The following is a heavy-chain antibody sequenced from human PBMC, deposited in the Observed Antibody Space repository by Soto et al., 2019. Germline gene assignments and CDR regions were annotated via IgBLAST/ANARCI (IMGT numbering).Heavy chain of an antibody. CDR3: ARDSQFAYCSSTSCYGTFDY. J-gene: IGHJ4*02. Sequence: QVQLVQSGAEVKKPGASVKVSCKASGYTFTSYGISWVRQAPGQGLEWMGWISAYNGNTNYAQKLQGRVTMTTDTSTSTAYMELRSLRSDDTAVYYCARDSQFAYCSSTSCYGTFDYWGQGTLVTVSS. CDR2: ISAYNGNT. V-gene: IGHV1-18*01. CDR1: GYTFTSYG. D-gene: IGHD2-2*01.